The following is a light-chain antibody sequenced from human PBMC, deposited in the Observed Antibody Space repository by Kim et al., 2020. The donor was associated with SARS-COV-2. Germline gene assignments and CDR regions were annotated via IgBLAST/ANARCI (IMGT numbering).Light chain of an antibody. CDR3: QTWGTGIVV. Sequence: ASVKLTCTLGSGNSSDAIAWHQQQREKGPRYLMKINSDGSHSKGDGIPDRFSGSSSGAERYLTISSLQSEDEADYYCQTWGTGIVVFGGGTQLTVL. V-gene: IGLV4-69*01. CDR2: INSDGSH. J-gene: IGLJ2*01. CDR1: SGNSSDA.